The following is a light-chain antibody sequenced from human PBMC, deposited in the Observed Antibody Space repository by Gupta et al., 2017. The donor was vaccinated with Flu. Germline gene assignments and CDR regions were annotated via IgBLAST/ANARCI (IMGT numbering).Light chain of an antibody. CDR3: MQALQTPLT. Sequence: ISWRSSQSLLHSNGYNYLDWYLQKPGQSPQLLIYLGSNRASGVPDRFSGSGSGTDFTLKISRVEAEDVGVYYCMQALQTPLTFGGGTKVEIK. J-gene: IGKJ4*01. CDR1: QSLLHSNGYNY. CDR2: LGS. V-gene: IGKV2-28*01.